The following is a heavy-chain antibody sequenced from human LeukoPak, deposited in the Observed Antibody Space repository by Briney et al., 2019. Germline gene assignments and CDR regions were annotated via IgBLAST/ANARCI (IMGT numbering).Heavy chain of an antibody. CDR3: VKGSYTTPFDP. CDR2: IRKTGGDT. V-gene: IGHV3-23*01. J-gene: IGHJ5*02. Sequence: PAGSLTLSCAACGFIVSDYSMSWVRQPPGTELEWVSTIRKTGGDTYYADSVKGRFTISRDNSKNTLDLQMDSLRAEDTAVDYCVKGSYTTPFDPWGQGTLVTVSS. D-gene: IGHD2-2*02. CDR1: GFIVSDYS.